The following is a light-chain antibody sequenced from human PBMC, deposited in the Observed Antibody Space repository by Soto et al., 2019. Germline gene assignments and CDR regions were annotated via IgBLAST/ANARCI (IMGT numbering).Light chain of an antibody. CDR1: SSDVGAYNY. V-gene: IGLV2-14*01. Sequence: QSALTQPASVSGSPGQSITISCTGTSSDVGAYNYVSWYQQHPGKAPKLLIFEVTHRPSGISTRFSGSKSGYTASLTISGLQPEDEADYYCSSYTSDSTFLVFGGGTKLTVL. CDR2: EVT. J-gene: IGLJ2*01. CDR3: SSYTSDSTFLV.